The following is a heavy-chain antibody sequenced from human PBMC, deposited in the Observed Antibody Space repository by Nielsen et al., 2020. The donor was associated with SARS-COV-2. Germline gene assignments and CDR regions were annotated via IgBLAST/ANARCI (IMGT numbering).Heavy chain of an antibody. V-gene: IGHV1-46*01. CDR1: GYTFTSYY. J-gene: IGHJ4*02. CDR2: INPSGGST. CDR3: ARDRGVYYDFWSGYAIGYFDY. D-gene: IGHD3-3*01. Sequence: ASVKVSCKASGYTFTSYYMHWVRQAPGQGLEWMGIINPSGGSTSYAQKFQGRVTMTRDPSTSTVYMELSSLRSEDTAVYYCARDRGVYYDFWSGYAIGYFDYWGQGTLVTVSS.